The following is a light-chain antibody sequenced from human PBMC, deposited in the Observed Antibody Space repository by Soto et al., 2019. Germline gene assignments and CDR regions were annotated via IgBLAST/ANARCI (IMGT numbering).Light chain of an antibody. V-gene: IGKV3D-20*02. Sequence: EIVLTQSPGTLSLYQGERATLSCRASQSFSSSYLAWYQQKPGQAPRLLIYGASSRATGIPDRFSGSGSGTDFTLTIRSLEPEDFAVYYCQQRSNWPPWTFGQGTTGDIK. CDR3: QQRSNWPPWT. CDR2: GAS. J-gene: IGKJ1*01. CDR1: QSFSSSY.